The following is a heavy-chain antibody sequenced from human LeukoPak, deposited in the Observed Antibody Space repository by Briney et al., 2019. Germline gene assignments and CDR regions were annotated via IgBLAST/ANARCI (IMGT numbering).Heavy chain of an antibody. CDR3: ARAANPHYYGSGSYFDY. J-gene: IGHJ4*02. Sequence: SETLSLTCTVSGGSISSSSYYWSWIRQPPGKGLEWIGYIYYSGSTNYNPSLKSRVTISVDTSKNQFSLKLSSVTAADTAVYYCARAANPHYYGSGSYFDYWGQGTLVTVSS. CDR2: IYYSGST. CDR1: GGSISSSSYY. D-gene: IGHD3-10*01. V-gene: IGHV4-61*01.